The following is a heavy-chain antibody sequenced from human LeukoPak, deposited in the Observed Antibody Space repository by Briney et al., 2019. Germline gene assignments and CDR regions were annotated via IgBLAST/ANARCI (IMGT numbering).Heavy chain of an antibody. CDR3: ARGRVSSSTWYSTYYYYFYMDV. CDR1: DDSITMYY. Sequence: SETLSLTCSVSDDSITMYYWTWIRQPPGKGLEWIGYVDHTGGTNFNPSLNGRVSISRDTSKNLFSLRLRSVTAADTAVYFCARGRVSSSTWYSTYYYYFYMDVWGKGTTVTVSS. D-gene: IGHD4-11*01. CDR2: VDHTGGT. V-gene: IGHV4-59*01. J-gene: IGHJ6*03.